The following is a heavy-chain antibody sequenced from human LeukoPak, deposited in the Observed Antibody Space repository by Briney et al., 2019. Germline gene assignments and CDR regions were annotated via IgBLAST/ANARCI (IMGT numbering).Heavy chain of an antibody. J-gene: IGHJ4*02. V-gene: IGHV1-24*01. D-gene: IGHD6-13*01. CDR3: ATIFGSSSWNLDY. CDR1: GYTLTELS. Sequence: GASVKVSRKVSGYTLTELSMHWVRQAPGKGLEWMGGFDPEDGETIYAQKFQGRVTMTEDTSTDTAYMELSSLRSEDTAVYYCATIFGSSSWNLDYWGQGTLVTVSS. CDR2: FDPEDGET.